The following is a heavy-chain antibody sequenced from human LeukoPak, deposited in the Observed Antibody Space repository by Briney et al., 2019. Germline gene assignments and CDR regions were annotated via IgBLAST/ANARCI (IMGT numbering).Heavy chain of an antibody. D-gene: IGHD3-3*01. V-gene: IGHV3-7*01. CDR2: IKQDGSEK. J-gene: IGHJ4*02. Sequence: GGSLRLSCAASGFTFSSYYMSWVRQAPGKGLEWVANIKQDGSEKYYVDSVKGRFTIARDNAKNSVYLEMNSLRADDTAVYYCARSARLMKGVVEVTALDDWGQGTLVTVSS. CDR3: ARSARLMKGVVEVTALDD. CDR1: GFTFSSYY.